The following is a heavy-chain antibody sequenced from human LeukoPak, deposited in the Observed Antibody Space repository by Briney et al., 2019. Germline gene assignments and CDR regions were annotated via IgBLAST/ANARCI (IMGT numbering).Heavy chain of an antibody. D-gene: IGHD6-6*01. Sequence: SETLSLTCTVSGGSISSGGYYWSWIRQHPGKGLEWIGYIYYSGSTYYNPSLKSRVTISVDTSKNQFSLKLSSVTAADTAVYYCARGVLALSSEYYYYYMDVWGKGTTVSVSS. J-gene: IGHJ6*03. V-gene: IGHV4-31*03. CDR1: GGSISSGGYY. CDR2: IYYSGST. CDR3: ARGVLALSSEYYYYYMDV.